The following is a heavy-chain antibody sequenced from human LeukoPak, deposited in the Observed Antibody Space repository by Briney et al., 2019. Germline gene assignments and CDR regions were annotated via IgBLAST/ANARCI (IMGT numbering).Heavy chain of an antibody. Sequence: PGGSLRLSCAASGFTFSNYWMNWVRQAPGKGLEWVANIKQDRSEKYYVDSVKGRFTISRDNGKNSLYLQMNSLRAEDTAVYYCARTYYDILTGYNPYFDYWGQGILVTVSS. CDR3: ARTYYDILTGYNPYFDY. CDR1: GFTFSNYW. CDR2: IKQDRSEK. D-gene: IGHD3-9*01. J-gene: IGHJ4*02. V-gene: IGHV3-7*01.